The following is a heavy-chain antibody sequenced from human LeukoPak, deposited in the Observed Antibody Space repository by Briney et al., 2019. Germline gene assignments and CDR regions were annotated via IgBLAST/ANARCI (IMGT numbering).Heavy chain of an antibody. D-gene: IGHD3-3*01. J-gene: IGHJ4*02. V-gene: IGHV1-8*01. Sequence: ASVKVSCKASGYTFTSYDINWVRQATGQGLEWMGWMNPNSGNTGYAQKFQGRVTMTRNTSISTAYMELSSLRSEDTAVYYCARDRGVTGVVDFDYWGQGTLVTVSS. CDR1: GYTFTSYD. CDR2: MNPNSGNT. CDR3: ARDRGVTGVVDFDY.